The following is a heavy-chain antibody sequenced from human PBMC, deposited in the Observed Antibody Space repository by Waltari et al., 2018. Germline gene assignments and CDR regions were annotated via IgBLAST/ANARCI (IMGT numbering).Heavy chain of an antibody. CDR1: GFPFSGSA. V-gene: IGHV3-73*01. Sequence: EVQLVESGGGLVQPGGSLKLSCAASGFPFSGSAMHWVRQASGKGLEWVGRIRSKANSYATAYAASVKGRFTISRDDSKNMAYLQMNSLKTEDTAVYYCTRGAVAGRDPYWGQGTLVTVSS. CDR2: IRSKANSYAT. CDR3: TRGAVAGRDPY. J-gene: IGHJ4*02. D-gene: IGHD6-19*01.